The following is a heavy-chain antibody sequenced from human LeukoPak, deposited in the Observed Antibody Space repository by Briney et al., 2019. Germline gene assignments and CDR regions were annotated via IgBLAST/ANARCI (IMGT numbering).Heavy chain of an antibody. J-gene: IGHJ3*02. V-gene: IGHV4-61*08. Sequence: SETLSLTCTVSGGSISSGDYYWSWIRQPPGKGLEWIGYIYYSGSTNYNPSLKSRVTISVDTSKNQFSLKLSSVTAADTAVYYCAREKVEIAVAGTGAFDIWGQGTMVTVSS. CDR3: AREKVEIAVAGTGAFDI. CDR1: GGSISSGDYY. CDR2: IYYSGST. D-gene: IGHD6-19*01.